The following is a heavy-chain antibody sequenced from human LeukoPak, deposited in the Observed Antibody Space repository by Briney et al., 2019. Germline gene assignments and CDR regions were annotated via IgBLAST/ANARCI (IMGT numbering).Heavy chain of an antibody. D-gene: IGHD2-8*02. CDR3: TTSRLRRGSGEYWGAFGI. CDR2: IKSKTDGGTA. CDR1: GFTFSNAW. J-gene: IGHJ3*02. V-gene: IGHV3-15*01. Sequence: PGGTLTLPCAASGFTFSNAWMSWVRQAPGKGLEWVGRIKSKTDGGTADYAAPVTGRFTISRDDSKNTLYVQMNSLKTEDTAVYYCTTSRLRRGSGEYWGAFGIWGQGTMVTVSS.